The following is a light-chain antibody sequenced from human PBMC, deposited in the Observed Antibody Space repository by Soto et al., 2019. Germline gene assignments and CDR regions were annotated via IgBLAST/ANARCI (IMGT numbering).Light chain of an antibody. CDR2: EVS. Sequence: QSALTQPASVSGSPGQSITISCTGTSSDVGGYDYVSWYQHHPGKVPKLIIYEVSKRPSGVSHRFSGSKSGNTASLTISGLQTDDEADYYCSSYTTTSALVFGGGAKLTVL. CDR1: SSDVGGYDY. CDR3: SSYTTTSALV. J-gene: IGLJ2*01. V-gene: IGLV2-14*01.